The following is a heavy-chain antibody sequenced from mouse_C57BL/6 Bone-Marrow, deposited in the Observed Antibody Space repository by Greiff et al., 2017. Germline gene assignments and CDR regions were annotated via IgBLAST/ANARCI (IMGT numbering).Heavy chain of an antibody. D-gene: IGHD1-1*01. V-gene: IGHV1-80*01. Sequence: QVQLQQSGAELVKPGASVKISCKASGYAFSSYWMNWVKQRPGKGLEWIGQIYPGDGDTNYNGKFKGKATLTADKSSSTAYMQLSSLTSEDSAVYFCARHYYDGTAYYSMDYWGQGTSVTVSS. CDR2: IYPGDGDT. CDR3: ARHYYDGTAYYSMDY. J-gene: IGHJ4*01. CDR1: GYAFSSYW.